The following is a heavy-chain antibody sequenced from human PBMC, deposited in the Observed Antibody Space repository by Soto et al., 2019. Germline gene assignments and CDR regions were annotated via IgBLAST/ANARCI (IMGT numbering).Heavy chain of an antibody. Sequence: SETLSLTCTVSGGSISSSSYYWGWIRQPPGKGLEWIGSIYCSGSTYYNPSLKSRVTISVDTSKNQFSLKLSSVTAADTAVYYCASGASEYQLLYWFDPWGQGTLVTVSS. CDR1: GGSISSSSYY. V-gene: IGHV4-39*01. D-gene: IGHD2-2*01. J-gene: IGHJ5*02. CDR3: ASGASEYQLLYWFDP. CDR2: IYCSGST.